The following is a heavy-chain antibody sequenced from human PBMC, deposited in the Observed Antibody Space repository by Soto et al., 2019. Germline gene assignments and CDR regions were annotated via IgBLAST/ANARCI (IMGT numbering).Heavy chain of an antibody. CDR3: ARDEAITIPYYFDY. Sequence: PGGSLRLSCAASGFTFSSYAMHWVRQAPGKGLEWVAVISYDGSNKYYADSVKGRFTISRDNSKNTLYLQMNSLRAEDTAVYYCARDEAITIPYYFDYWGQGT. CDR1: GFTFSSYA. D-gene: IGHD3-10*01. CDR2: ISYDGSNK. V-gene: IGHV3-30-3*01. J-gene: IGHJ4*02.